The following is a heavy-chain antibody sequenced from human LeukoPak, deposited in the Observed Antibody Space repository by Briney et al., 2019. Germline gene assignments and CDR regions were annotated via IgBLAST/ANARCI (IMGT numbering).Heavy chain of an antibody. J-gene: IGHJ4*02. V-gene: IGHV4-59*01. CDR1: GGSISSYY. Sequence: SETLSLTRTVSGGSISSYYWSWIRQPPGKGLEWIGYIYYSGSTNYNPSLKSRVTISVDTSKNQFSLKLSSVTAADTAVYYCARGNFWSGYYLYFDYWGQGTLVTVSS. CDR3: ARGNFWSGYYLYFDY. CDR2: IYYSGST. D-gene: IGHD3-3*01.